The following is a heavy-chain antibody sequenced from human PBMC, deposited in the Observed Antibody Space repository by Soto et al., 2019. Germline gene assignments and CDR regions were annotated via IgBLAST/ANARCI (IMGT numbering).Heavy chain of an antibody. CDR1: GFTFSSYS. J-gene: IGHJ4*02. Sequence: PXGSLRLSCAAAGFTFSSYSMNWVRQAPGKGLEWVSSIFISSSYIYYADSVKGRFTISRDNAKNSLYLQMNSLRVDDTAVYYCARVPYGGSYWREFDYWGQGTLVTVSS. D-gene: IGHD1-26*01. CDR3: ARVPYGGSYWREFDY. CDR2: IFISSSYI. V-gene: IGHV3-21*01.